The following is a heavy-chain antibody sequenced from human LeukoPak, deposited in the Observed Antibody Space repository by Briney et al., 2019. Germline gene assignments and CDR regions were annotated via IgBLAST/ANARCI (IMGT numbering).Heavy chain of an antibody. V-gene: IGHV3-48*04. CDR3: ARGRSRDGCNF. CDR2: ISTTGSTI. J-gene: IGHJ4*02. Sequence: PGGSLRLSCAASGFTFSSFSMNWVRQAPGKGLEWVSYISTTGSTIYYADSVKGRFTISRDNAKNSLYLQMNSLRAEDTAVYYCARGRSRDGCNFWGQGTLVTVSS. D-gene: IGHD5-24*01. CDR1: GFTFSSFS.